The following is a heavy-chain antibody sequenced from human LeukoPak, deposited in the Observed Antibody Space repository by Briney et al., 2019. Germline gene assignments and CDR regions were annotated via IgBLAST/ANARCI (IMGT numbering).Heavy chain of an antibody. V-gene: IGHV1-18*01. Sequence: ASVKVSCKASGYTFTSYGISWVRQAPGQGLEWMGWISAYNGNTNYAQKLQGRVTMTTDTSTSTAYMELRSLRSDDTAVYHCAREGTHCSGGSCYSLFDYWGQGTLVTVSS. J-gene: IGHJ4*02. D-gene: IGHD2-15*01. CDR1: GYTFTSYG. CDR3: AREGTHCSGGSCYSLFDY. CDR2: ISAYNGNT.